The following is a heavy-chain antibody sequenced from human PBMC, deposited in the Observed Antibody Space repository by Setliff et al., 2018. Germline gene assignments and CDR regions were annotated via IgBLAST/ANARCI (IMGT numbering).Heavy chain of an antibody. J-gene: IGHJ4*02. CDR1: GYTFTSYG. CDR3: ARCFPFLSGYDRGAFDS. V-gene: IGHV1-18*01. D-gene: IGHD5-12*01. CDR2: ISGYNGNT. Sequence: ASVKVSCKASGYTFTSYGTNWVRQAPGQRLEWVGWISGYNGNTNYAQKFQGRVTMTTDRSTRTAYMELRSLISDDTAVYYCARCFPFLSGYDRGAFDSWGQGTLVTVSS.